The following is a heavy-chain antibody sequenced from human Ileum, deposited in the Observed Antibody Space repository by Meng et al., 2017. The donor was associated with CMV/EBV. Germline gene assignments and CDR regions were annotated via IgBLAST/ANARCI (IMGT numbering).Heavy chain of an antibody. D-gene: IGHD3-10*01. CDR2: IKSKIDGGTT. J-gene: IGHJ4*02. CDR1: FTFSNAW. V-gene: IGHV3-15*01. CDR3: TTAPVLYASERVPDY. Sequence: FTFSNAWMSWVRQAPGKGLEWVGRIKSKIDGGTTDYVAPVKERFTISRDDSKTTLYLQMNSLKTEDTAVYYCTTAPVLYASERVPDYWGQGTLVTVSS.